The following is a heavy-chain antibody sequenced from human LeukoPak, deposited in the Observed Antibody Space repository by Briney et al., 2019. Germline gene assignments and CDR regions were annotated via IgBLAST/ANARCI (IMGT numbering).Heavy chain of an antibody. CDR2: IKQDGSGK. CDR3: ARLPTAMVMGFDY. CDR1: GFTFSSYW. Sequence: GGSLRLSCAASGFTFSSYWMSWVRQAPGKGLEWVANIKQDGSGKYYVDSVKGRFTISRDNAKNSLYLQMNSLRAEDTAVYYCARLPTAMVMGFDYWGQGTLVTVSS. J-gene: IGHJ4*02. D-gene: IGHD5-18*01. V-gene: IGHV3-7*01.